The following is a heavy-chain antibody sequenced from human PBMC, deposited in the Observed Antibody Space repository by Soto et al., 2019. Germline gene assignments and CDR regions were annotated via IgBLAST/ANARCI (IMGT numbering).Heavy chain of an antibody. J-gene: IGHJ3*02. V-gene: IGHV4-4*02. CDR2: IYHSGST. CDR3: ATREGLPDPFDI. Sequence: QVQLQESGPGLVKPSETMSLTCVVSGGSISISQWGSWVGHSPGKGLEWIGEIYHSGSTNYNPSLYSRVTLSLDKSKNHFSLKLTSVTAADTAVYYCATREGLPDPFDIWGQGTMVTVSS. CDR1: GGSISISQW. D-gene: IGHD1-26*01.